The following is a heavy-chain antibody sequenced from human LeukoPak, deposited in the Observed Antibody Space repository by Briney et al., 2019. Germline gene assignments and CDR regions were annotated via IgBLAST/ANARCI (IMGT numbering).Heavy chain of an antibody. CDR2: ISTSGGST. Sequence: GGSLRLSCAASGFTFSSYAMSWVRQAPGKGLEWVSAISTSGGSTYYADSVKGRFTISRDNSKNTLYLQTNSLRAEDTAVYYCAKQFLTGTPRGYFDYWGQGTLVTVSS. V-gene: IGHV3-23*01. CDR3: AKQFLTGTPRGYFDY. J-gene: IGHJ4*02. CDR1: GFTFSSYA. D-gene: IGHD1-20*01.